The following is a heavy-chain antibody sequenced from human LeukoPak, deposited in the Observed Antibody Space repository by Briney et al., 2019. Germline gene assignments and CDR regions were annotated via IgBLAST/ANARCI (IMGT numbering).Heavy chain of an antibody. V-gene: IGHV3-49*04. D-gene: IGHD6-13*01. CDR2: IRGKAYVGTA. CDR3: TSVGYSSSWYSVY. J-gene: IGHJ4*02. CDR1: GFIFGDYS. Sequence: PGRSLRLSCTAPGFIFGDYSMNWVRQAPGEGLERVGFIRGKAYVGTAVYAASVKGRFTISRDDSKSIAYLQMNSLKTDDPAVYYCTSVGYSSSWYSVYWGQGTLVTVSS.